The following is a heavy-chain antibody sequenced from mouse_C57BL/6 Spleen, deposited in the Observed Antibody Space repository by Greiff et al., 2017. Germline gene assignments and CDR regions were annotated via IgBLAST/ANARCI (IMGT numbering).Heavy chain of an antibody. CDR2: IYPGSGST. CDR1: GYTFTSYW. J-gene: IGHJ1*03. CDR3: ARRGGYSNWDWYFES. D-gene: IGHD2-5*01. V-gene: IGHV1-55*01. Sequence: QVQLQQPGAELVKPGASVKMSCKASGYTFTSYWITWVKQRPGQGLGWIGDIYPGSGSTNYNEKFKSKATLTVETSSSTAYMQLSSLTSEDAAVYYCARRGGYSNWDWYFESWGTGTTVTVSS.